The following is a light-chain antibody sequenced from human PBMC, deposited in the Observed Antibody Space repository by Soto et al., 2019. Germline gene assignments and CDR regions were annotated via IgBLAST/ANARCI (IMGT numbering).Light chain of an antibody. Sequence: HSVLTQPASVSGSPGQSITISCTGTSSDVGCYNYVSWYQQHPGKAPKLIIYDVTNRPSGVSNRFSGSKSGNTASLTISGLQAEDEADYYCSSYTSSSLYVFGTGTKVTVL. V-gene: IGLV2-14*01. J-gene: IGLJ1*01. CDR2: DVT. CDR3: SSYTSSSLYV. CDR1: SSDVGCYNY.